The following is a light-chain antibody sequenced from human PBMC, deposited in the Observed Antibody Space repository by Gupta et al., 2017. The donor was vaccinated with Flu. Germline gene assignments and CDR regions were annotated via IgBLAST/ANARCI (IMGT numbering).Light chain of an antibody. CDR1: QGIGND. J-gene: IGKJ4*01. Sequence: AIQMTQSPSSLSASVGDRVIITCRASQGIGNDLGWYQQKPGKAPKLLIYAASTLQSGVPSRFSGSASGTDFTLTSSSLQPEDFATYYCLQDYHHLTFGGGTKVEIK. CDR2: AAS. CDR3: LQDYHHLT. V-gene: IGKV1-6*01.